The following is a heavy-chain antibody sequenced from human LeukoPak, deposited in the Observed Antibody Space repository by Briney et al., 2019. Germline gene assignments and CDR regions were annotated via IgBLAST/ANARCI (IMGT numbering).Heavy chain of an antibody. D-gene: IGHD3-22*01. Sequence: SVKVSCKASGGTFSSYAISWVRQAPGQGLEWMGGIIPIFGTANYAQKFQGRVTITADESTSTAYMELSSLRSEDTAVHYCARNYDSSGYYYSLDYWGQGTLVTVSS. V-gene: IGHV1-69*13. J-gene: IGHJ4*02. CDR1: GGTFSSYA. CDR3: ARNYDSSGYYYSLDY. CDR2: IIPIFGTA.